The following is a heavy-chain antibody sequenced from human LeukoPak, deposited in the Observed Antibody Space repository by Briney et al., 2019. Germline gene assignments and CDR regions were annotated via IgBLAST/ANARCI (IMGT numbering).Heavy chain of an antibody. CDR2: ISSSGSTI. V-gene: IGHV3-11*01. D-gene: IGHD3-9*01. CDR3: ARDSAAYYDILTGYGDKGWFDP. J-gene: IGHJ5*02. CDR1: GFTFSDYY. Sequence: PGGSLRLSCAASGFTFSDYYMSWIRQAPGKGLEWVSDISSSGSTIYYADSVKGRFTISRDNAKNSLYLQMNSLRAEDTAVYYCARDSAAYYDILTGYGDKGWFDPWGQGTLVTVSS.